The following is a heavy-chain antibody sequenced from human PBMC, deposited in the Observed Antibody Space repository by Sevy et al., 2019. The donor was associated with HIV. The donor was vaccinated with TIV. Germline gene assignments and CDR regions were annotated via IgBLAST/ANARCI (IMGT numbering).Heavy chain of an antibody. CDR1: GFTFSNYI. Sequence: PGGSLRLSCAASGFTFSNYIINWVRQAPGKGLEWVSSISNSGTYIYYADSVKGRFTISRDNAKNSLYLQMNSLRAEETAVYYCARYEEDTTLVNAFDIWGQGTMVTVSS. CDR3: ARYEEDTTLVNAFDI. D-gene: IGHD5-18*01. V-gene: IGHV3-21*01. J-gene: IGHJ3*02. CDR2: ISNSGTYI.